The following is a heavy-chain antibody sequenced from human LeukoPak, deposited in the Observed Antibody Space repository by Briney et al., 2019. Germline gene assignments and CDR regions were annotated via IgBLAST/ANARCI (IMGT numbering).Heavy chain of an antibody. J-gene: IGHJ3*02. CDR2: IYYSGST. D-gene: IGHD2/OR15-2a*01. Sequence: SETLSLTCTVSGGSISSYYWSWIRQPPGKGLEWIGYIYYSGSTNYNPSLKSRVTISVDTATNQFSLKLRSVTAADTAVYYCARDFSAAFGIWGQGTMVTVSS. V-gene: IGHV4-59*01. CDR1: GGSISSYY. CDR3: ARDFSAAFGI.